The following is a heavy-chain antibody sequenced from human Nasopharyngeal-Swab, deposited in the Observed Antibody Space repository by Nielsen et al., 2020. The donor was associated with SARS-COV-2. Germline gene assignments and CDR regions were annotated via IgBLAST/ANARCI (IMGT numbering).Heavy chain of an antibody. CDR3: AKDGEEQQLVRYFQH. J-gene: IGHJ1*01. CDR2: ISGSVGST. V-gene: IGHV3-23*01. D-gene: IGHD6-13*01. CDR1: GFTFSNYA. Sequence: GESLKISCAASGFTFSNYAMSWVRQAPGKGLEWVSSISGSVGSTYYADSVKDRFTISRDNSKNTLSLQMNSLRAEDTAVYYCAKDGEEQQLVRYFQHWGQGTLVTVSS.